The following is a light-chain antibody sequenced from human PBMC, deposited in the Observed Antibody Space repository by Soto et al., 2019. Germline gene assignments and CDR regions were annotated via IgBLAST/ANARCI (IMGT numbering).Light chain of an antibody. J-gene: IGLJ1*01. Sequence: QSVLTQAASVSGSPGQSITISCTGTSSDVGSYQLVSWYQHHPGKAPKLMIYEGTKRPSGVSNRFSGSKSGNTASLTISGLQAEDEADYYCCSYAGSSTFVFGTGTKLTVL. CDR1: SSDVGSYQL. V-gene: IGLV2-23*01. CDR3: CSYAGSSTFV. CDR2: EGT.